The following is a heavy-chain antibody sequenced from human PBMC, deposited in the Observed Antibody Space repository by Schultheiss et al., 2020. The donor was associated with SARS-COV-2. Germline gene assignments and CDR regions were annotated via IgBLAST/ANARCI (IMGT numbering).Heavy chain of an antibody. CDR3: ARGRTTARGMDV. Sequence: GGSLRLSCAASGFTFSTYSMNWVRQAPGKGLEWMATISYDGTITYYADSVKGRFTISRDNSKNTLYLQMHSLRVEDTAVYYCARGRTTARGMDVWGQGTTVTVSS. CDR1: GFTFSTYS. V-gene: IGHV3-30*03. CDR2: ISYDGTIT. J-gene: IGHJ6*02. D-gene: IGHD2/OR15-2a*01.